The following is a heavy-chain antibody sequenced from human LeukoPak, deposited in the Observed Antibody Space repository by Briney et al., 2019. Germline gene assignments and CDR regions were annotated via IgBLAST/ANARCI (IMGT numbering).Heavy chain of an antibody. CDR2: INHSGST. Sequence: SETLSLTCAVYGGSFSGYYWSWIRQPPGKGLEWIGEINHSGSTNYNPSLKSRVTISVDTSKTQFSLKLSSVTAADTAVYYCARGTMTTVTYYFDYWGQGTLVTVSS. CDR1: GGSFSGYY. J-gene: IGHJ4*02. CDR3: ARGTMTTVTYYFDY. V-gene: IGHV4-34*01. D-gene: IGHD4-17*01.